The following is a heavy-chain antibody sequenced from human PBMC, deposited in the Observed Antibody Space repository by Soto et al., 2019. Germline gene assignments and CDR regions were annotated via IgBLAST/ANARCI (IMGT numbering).Heavy chain of an antibody. Sequence: GGSLRLSCAASGFTFSSYEMNWVRQAPGKGLEWVSYISSSGSTIYYADSVKGRFTISRDNAKNSLYLQMNSLRAEDTAVYYCARGKGVSSSYYYYGMDVWGQGTTVTVSS. V-gene: IGHV3-48*03. J-gene: IGHJ6*02. CDR2: ISSSGSTI. CDR1: GFTFSSYE. CDR3: ARGKGVSSSYYYYGMDV. D-gene: IGHD3-16*01.